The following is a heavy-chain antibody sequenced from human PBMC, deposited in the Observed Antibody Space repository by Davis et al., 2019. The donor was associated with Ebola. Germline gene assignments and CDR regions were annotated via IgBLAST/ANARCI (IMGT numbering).Heavy chain of an antibody. CDR3: ARVGAVVVVGNFDY. J-gene: IGHJ4*02. CDR1: GYTFVAYY. D-gene: IGHD2-2*01. Sequence: ASVKVSCKASGYTFVAYYMHWVRQGPGQGLEWMGRINSRSGDTNYAQRFQGRVTMTRDTSISTAYMELSRLRSDDTAVYYCARVGAVVVVGNFDYWGLGTLVTVSS. CDR2: INSRSGDT. V-gene: IGHV1-2*06.